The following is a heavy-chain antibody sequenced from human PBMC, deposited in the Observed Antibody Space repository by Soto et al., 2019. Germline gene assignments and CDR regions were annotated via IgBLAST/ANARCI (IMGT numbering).Heavy chain of an antibody. J-gene: IGHJ4*02. V-gene: IGHV3-23*01. CDR3: AKDYGSGSYYLASLFDY. D-gene: IGHD3-10*01. CDR2: ISGSGGST. Sequence: PGGSLRLSCAASGFTFSSYAMSWVRQAPGKGLEWVSAISGSGGSTYYADSVKGRFTISRDNSKNTLYLQMNSLRAKDTAVYYCAKDYGSGSYYLASLFDYWGQGTLVTVSS. CDR1: GFTFSSYA.